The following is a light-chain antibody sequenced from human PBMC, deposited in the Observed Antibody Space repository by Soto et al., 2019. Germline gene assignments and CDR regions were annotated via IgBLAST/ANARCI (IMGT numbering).Light chain of an antibody. Sequence: SYELTQPPSVSVAPGKTARITCGGDNIGSKSVYWYQQKPGQAPVLVIYYDSDRPSGIPERFSGSNSGNTATLTISRVEAGGEADYYCQVWDSSSDHWVFGGGTKLTVL. J-gene: IGLJ3*02. CDR2: YDS. CDR3: QVWDSSSDHWV. CDR1: NIGSKS. V-gene: IGLV3-21*04.